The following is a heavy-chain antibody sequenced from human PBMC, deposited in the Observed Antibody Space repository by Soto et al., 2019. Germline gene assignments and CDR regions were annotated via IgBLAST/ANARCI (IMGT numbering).Heavy chain of an antibody. CDR3: ASYCSSTSCPSSPRDALDI. V-gene: IGHV1-69*13. D-gene: IGHD2-2*01. Sequence: SVKVSCKASGGTFSSYAISWVRQAPGQGLEWMGGIIPIFGTANYAQKFQGRVTITADESTSTAYMELSSLRSEDTAVYYCASYCSSTSCPSSPRDALDIWGQGTMVTVSS. CDR2: IIPIFGTA. J-gene: IGHJ3*02. CDR1: GGTFSSYA.